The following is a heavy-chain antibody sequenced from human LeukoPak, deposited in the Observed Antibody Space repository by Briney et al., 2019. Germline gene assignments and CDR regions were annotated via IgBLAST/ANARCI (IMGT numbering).Heavy chain of an antibody. CDR2: INPNSGGT. D-gene: IGHD1-26*01. CDR1: GYTFTGYY. J-gene: IGHJ6*03. Sequence: ASVTVSCKASGYTFTGYYMHWVRQAPGQGLEWMGWINPNSGGTNYAQKFRGRVTMTRDTSISTAYMELSRLRSDDTAVYYCARGMEPYYYMDVWGKGTTVTVSS. V-gene: IGHV1-2*02. CDR3: ARGMEPYYYMDV.